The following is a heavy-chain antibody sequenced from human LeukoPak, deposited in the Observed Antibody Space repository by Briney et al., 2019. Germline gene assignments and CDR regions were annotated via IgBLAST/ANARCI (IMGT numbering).Heavy chain of an antibody. CDR1: GFTFSSYR. V-gene: IGHV3-7*01. CDR3: ARRSRGHGMYSGSYY. J-gene: IGHJ4*02. Sequence: PRRSLRLSCAASGFTFSSYRMSWVRQAPRKGLGWVANIKQDGSEKYYVDSVKGRFTISRDNAKNSLYLQMNSLRAEDTAVYYCARRSRGHGMYSGSYYRGQGTLVTVSS. D-gene: IGHD1-26*01. CDR2: IKQDGSEK.